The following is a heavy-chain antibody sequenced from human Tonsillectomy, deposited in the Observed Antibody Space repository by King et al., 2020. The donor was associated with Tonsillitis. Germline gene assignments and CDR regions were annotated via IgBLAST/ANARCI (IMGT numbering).Heavy chain of an antibody. CDR1: GFTFSSYS. Sequence: VQLVESGGGLVKPGGSLRLSCAASGFTFSSYSMNWVRQAPGKGLEWVSSISSSSSYIYYADSVKGRFTISRDNAKNSLYLQRNSLRAEDTAVYYCARDLIDYGDPQAYWGQGTLVTVSS. D-gene: IGHD4-17*01. CDR3: ARDLIDYGDPQAY. J-gene: IGHJ4*02. CDR2: ISSSSSYI. V-gene: IGHV3-21*01.